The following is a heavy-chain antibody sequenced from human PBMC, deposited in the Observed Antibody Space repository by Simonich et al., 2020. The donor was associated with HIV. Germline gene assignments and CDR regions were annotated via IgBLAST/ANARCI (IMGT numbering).Heavy chain of an antibody. V-gene: IGHV3-23*04. CDR3: AKDRYYNFWCGYYDY. Sequence: EVQLVESGGGLVHPGGSLRRSCAASGCTFCSVAMSCVRQAAGKGLECDSASNGRRSSTNYADAGKGRFTISRDNSKSTLYLQLNSLRAEDTAVYYCAKDRYYNFWCGYYDYWGQGTLVTVSS. J-gene: IGHJ4*02. CDR2: SNGRRSST. D-gene: IGHD3-3*01. CDR1: GCTFCSVA.